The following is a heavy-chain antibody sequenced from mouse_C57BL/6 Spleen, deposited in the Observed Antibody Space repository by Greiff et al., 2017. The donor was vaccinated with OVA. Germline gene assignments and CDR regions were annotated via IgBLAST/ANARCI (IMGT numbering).Heavy chain of an antibody. V-gene: IGHV1-69*01. CDR2: IDPSDSYT. Sequence: VQRVESGAELVMPGASVKLSCKASGYTFASYWMHWVKQRPGQGLEWIGEIDPSDSYTNYNQKFKGKSTLTVDKSSSTAYMQLSSLTSEDSAVYYCARAYSNYEGFDYWGQGTTLTVSS. D-gene: IGHD2-5*01. CDR1: GYTFASYW. J-gene: IGHJ2*01. CDR3: ARAYSNYEGFDY.